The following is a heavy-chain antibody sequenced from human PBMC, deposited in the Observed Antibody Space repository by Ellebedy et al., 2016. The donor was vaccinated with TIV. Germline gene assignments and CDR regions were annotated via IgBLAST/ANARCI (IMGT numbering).Heavy chain of an antibody. CDR3: ARVHQQYWSASDV. V-gene: IGHV4-38-2*02. CDR2: IYHSGRT. CDR1: GYSISSDYY. D-gene: IGHD2-8*02. J-gene: IGHJ3*01. Sequence: SETLSLTCTLSGYSISSDYYWGWIRQPPGKGPEWIGNIYHSGRTYYNPSLSGRVTILVDTSKNQFSLKLISVTAADTAIYYCARVHQQYWSASDVWGQGTMVTVSS.